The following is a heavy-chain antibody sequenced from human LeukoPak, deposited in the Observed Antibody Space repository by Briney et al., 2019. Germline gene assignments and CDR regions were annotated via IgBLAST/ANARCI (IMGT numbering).Heavy chain of an antibody. D-gene: IGHD1-1*01. CDR2: ISSDGSST. Sequence: GGSLRLSCAAPGFTFSSYWMHWIRQAPGKGLVWVSRISSDGSSTSYADSMKGRFTTFRDNAKNTLYLQMNSLGAEDTAVYYCARALPPSVNTPWKWGQGTQVTVSS. V-gene: IGHV3-74*01. CDR1: GFTFSSYW. J-gene: IGHJ4*02. CDR3: ARALPPSVNTPWK.